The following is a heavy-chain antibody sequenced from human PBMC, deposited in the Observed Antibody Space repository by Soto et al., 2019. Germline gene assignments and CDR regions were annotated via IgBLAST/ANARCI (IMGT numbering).Heavy chain of an antibody. CDR3: ARGSLVVVPAAIYFQH. V-gene: IGHV1-2*04. CDR1: GYTFTGYY. J-gene: IGHJ1*01. Sequence: ASVKVSCKASGYTFTGYYMHWVRQAPGQGLEWMGWINPNSGGTNYAQKFQGWVTMTRDTSVSTAYMELSRLRSDDTAVYYCARGSLVVVPAAIYFQHWGQGTLVTVSS. CDR2: INPNSGGT. D-gene: IGHD2-2*01.